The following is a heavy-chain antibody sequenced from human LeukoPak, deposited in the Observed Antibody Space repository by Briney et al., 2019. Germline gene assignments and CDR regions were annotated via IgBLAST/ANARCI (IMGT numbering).Heavy chain of an antibody. CDR2: RDPVSGGT. CDR3: ARGVGSSWFDT. J-gene: IGHJ5*02. V-gene: IGHV1-2*02. D-gene: IGHD2-15*01. Sequence: ASVKVSCKASRYTFTSYYIHWVRQAPGQGFEWMGWRDPVSGGTNYAQRFQGRVTMTRYSSISTAYMQLSSLRSDDTADTAVYYCARGVGSSWFDTWGQGTLVTVSS. CDR1: RYTFTSYY.